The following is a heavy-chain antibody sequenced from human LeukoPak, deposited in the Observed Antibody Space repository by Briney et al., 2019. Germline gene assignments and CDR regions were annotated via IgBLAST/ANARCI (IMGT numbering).Heavy chain of an antibody. J-gene: IGHJ4*02. V-gene: IGHV1-8*03. Sequence: ASVKVSCKASGYTFTGYYMHWVRQAPGQGLEWMGWMNPNSGNTGYAQKFQGRVTITRNTSISTAYMELSSLRSEDTAVYYCARGVGATQSDYWGQGTLVTVSS. CDR1: GYTFTGYY. CDR2: MNPNSGNT. D-gene: IGHD1-26*01. CDR3: ARGVGATQSDY.